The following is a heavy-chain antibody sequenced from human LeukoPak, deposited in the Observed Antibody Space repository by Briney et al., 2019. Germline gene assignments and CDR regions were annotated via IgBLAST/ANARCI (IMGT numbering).Heavy chain of an antibody. J-gene: IGHJ4*02. D-gene: IGHD3-10*01. CDR3: ARDLGSSGDY. Sequence: GGSLRLSCAASGFSTYYMTWIRQAPGKGLEWLAYISSGSRYTDYAASVKGRFAIARDNAKNSVYLHMSSLTEDDTAVYYCARDLGSSGDYWGQGTLVTVSS. CDR2: ISSGSRYT. V-gene: IGHV3-11*05. CDR1: GFSTYY.